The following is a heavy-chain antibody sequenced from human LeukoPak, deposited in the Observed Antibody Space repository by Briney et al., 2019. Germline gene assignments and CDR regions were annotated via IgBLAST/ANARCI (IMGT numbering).Heavy chain of an antibody. CDR2: ISSSSTYV. Sequence: GGSLRLSCAASGFTFSSYNMNWVRQAPGKGLEWVSSISSSSTYVYYADSVKGRFTISRDNSKNTLYLQLNSLRADDTAVYYCAKEAGNGWSYFDYWGQGTLVTVSS. D-gene: IGHD6-19*01. J-gene: IGHJ4*02. CDR1: GFTFSSYN. CDR3: AKEAGNGWSYFDY. V-gene: IGHV3-21*04.